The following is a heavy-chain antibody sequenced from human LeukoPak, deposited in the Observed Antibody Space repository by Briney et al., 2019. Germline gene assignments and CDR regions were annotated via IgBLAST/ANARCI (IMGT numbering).Heavy chain of an antibody. CDR1: ILTFSSYE. D-gene: IGHD4-23*01. CDR3: ARTNSVARSFDY. Sequence: GGSLRLSCGASILTFSSYEMNWVRQAPGKGLEWVSYISSSGTTIYYADSVKGRFTISRDNAKNSLYLQMDSLRAEDTAVYYCARTNSVARSFDYWGQGTLVTVSS. V-gene: IGHV3-48*03. CDR2: ISSSGTTI. J-gene: IGHJ4*02.